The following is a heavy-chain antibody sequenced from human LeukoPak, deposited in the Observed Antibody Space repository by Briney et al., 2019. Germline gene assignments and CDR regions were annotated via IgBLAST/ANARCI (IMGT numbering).Heavy chain of an antibody. CDR2: INHSGST. CDR3: ATRYYLHGMDV. V-gene: IGHV4-34*01. J-gene: IGHJ6*02. Sequence: SETLSLTCAVYGGSFNGYYWSWIRQPPGKGLEWIGEINHSGSTNYNSSLKSRVTISVDTSKNQCSLKLNSVTAADTAVYYCATRYYLHGMDVWGQGTTVIVSS. CDR1: GGSFNGYY.